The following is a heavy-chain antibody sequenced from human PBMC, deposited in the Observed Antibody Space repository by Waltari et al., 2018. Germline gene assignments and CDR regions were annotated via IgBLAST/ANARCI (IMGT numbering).Heavy chain of an antibody. V-gene: IGHV4-59*01. Sequence: QVQLQESGPGLVKPSETLSLTCTVSGGSISSYYWSWIRQPPGKGLEWIGYIYYSGSTNYNPALKSGVTISVDTSKNQFSRKLSSVTAADTAVYYCAREVVDCSSTSCYTSLDYWGQGTLVTVSS. CDR1: GGSISSYY. D-gene: IGHD2-2*02. J-gene: IGHJ4*02. CDR3: AREVVDCSSTSCYTSLDY. CDR2: IYYSGST.